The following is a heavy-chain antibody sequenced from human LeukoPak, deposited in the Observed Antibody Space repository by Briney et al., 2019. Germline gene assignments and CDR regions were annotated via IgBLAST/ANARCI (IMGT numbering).Heavy chain of an antibody. CDR3: ARVPIVVFPAGGWFDP. CDR2: INPNSGGT. J-gene: IGHJ5*02. Sequence: GASVKVSCKASGYTFTGYYMHWVRQAPGQGLEWMGRINPNSGGTNYAQKFQGRVTMTRDTSISTAYMELSRLRSDDTAVYYCARVPIVVFPAGGWFDPWGQGTLVTVSS. D-gene: IGHD2-2*01. CDR1: GYTFTGYY. V-gene: IGHV1-2*06.